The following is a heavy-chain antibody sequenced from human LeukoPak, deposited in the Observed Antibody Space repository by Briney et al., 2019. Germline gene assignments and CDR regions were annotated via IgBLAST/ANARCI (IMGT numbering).Heavy chain of an antibody. V-gene: IGHV3-15*05. CDR3: TTRGGSFSIFDY. J-gene: IGHJ4*02. CDR2: IRSKTDGGTT. Sequence: GGSLRLSCAASGFTFSDAWMSWVRQAPEKGLEWVGRIRSKTDGGTTDYAAPVKGRFTISRDDSKNTLYLQMNSPKTEDTAVYYCTTRGGSFSIFDYWGQGTLVTVSS. CDR1: GFTFSDAW. D-gene: IGHD1-26*01.